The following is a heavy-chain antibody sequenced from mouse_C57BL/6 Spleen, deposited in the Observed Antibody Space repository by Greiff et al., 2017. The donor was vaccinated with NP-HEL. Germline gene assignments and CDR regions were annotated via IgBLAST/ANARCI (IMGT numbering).Heavy chain of an antibody. J-gene: IGHJ4*01. CDR1: GYTFTSYT. Sequence: VKLMESGAELARPGASVKMSCKASGYTFTSYTMHWVKQRPGQGLEWIGYINPSSGYTKYNQKFKDKATLTADKSSSTAYMQLSSLTSEDSAVYYCARLSDYDDGYAMDYWGQGTSVTVSS. CDR3: ARLSDYDDGYAMDY. D-gene: IGHD2-4*01. CDR2: INPSSGYT. V-gene: IGHV1-4*01.